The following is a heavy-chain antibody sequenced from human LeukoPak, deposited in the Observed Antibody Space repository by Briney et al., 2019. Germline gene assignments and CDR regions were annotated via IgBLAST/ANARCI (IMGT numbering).Heavy chain of an antibody. V-gene: IGHV4-34*01. CDR3: ARVGYCSSTSCSFDY. J-gene: IGHJ4*02. D-gene: IGHD2-2*01. CDR2: INHSGST. Sequence: PGGSLRLSCAASGFTFSSYAMSWIRQPPGKGLEWIGEINHSGSTNYNPSLKSRVTISVDTSKNQFSLKLSSVTAADTAVYYCARVGYCSSTSCSFDYWGQGTLVTVSS. CDR1: GFTFSSYA.